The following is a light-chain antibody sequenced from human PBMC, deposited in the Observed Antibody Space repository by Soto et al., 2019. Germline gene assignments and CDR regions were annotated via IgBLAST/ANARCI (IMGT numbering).Light chain of an antibody. CDR2: GTS. J-gene: IGKJ1*01. V-gene: IGKV3-15*01. CDR3: QQYKNWPPWT. Sequence: EIVMTQSPAALSVSPGERATLSCRASQSVRDNLAWYQQKPGQAPRLLIFGTSTRATGIPARFSGSGSGTELTLTISSLQSEDFAVYYCQQYKNWPPWTFGQGTKVEIK. CDR1: QSVRDN.